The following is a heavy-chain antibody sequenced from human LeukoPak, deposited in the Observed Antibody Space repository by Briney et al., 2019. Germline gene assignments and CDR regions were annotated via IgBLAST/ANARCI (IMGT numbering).Heavy chain of an antibody. D-gene: IGHD3-22*01. CDR2: INSGSST. Sequence: GGSLRLSCAASGLTVSSNYMSWVRRAPGKGLYWVSVINSGSSTYYADSVKGRFTISRDNSKNTLYLQMNSLRAEDTAVYYCARGGDSSGSVRTAFDIWGQGTMVTVSS. V-gene: IGHV3-53*01. CDR3: ARGGDSSGSVRTAFDI. CDR1: GLTVSSNY. J-gene: IGHJ3*02.